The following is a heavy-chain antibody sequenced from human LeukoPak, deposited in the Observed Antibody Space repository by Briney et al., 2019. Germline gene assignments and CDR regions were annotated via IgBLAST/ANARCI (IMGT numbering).Heavy chain of an antibody. Sequence: SETLSLTCTVSGGSISSGGYYWSWIRQPPGKGLEWIGYIYYSGSTYYNPSLKSRVTISVDTSKNQFSLKLSSVTAADTAVYYCAREGNYYDSSGYYSVPFQHWGQGTLVTVSS. J-gene: IGHJ1*01. V-gene: IGHV4-31*03. CDR2: IYYSGST. D-gene: IGHD3-22*01. CDR3: AREGNYYDSSGYYSVPFQH. CDR1: GGSISSGGYY.